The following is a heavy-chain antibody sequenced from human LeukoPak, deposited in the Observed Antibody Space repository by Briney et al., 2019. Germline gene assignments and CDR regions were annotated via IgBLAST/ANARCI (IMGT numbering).Heavy chain of an antibody. CDR2: MNPNSGST. D-gene: IGHD5-12*01. CDR1: GYTFTSYD. Sequence: ASVKVSCKASGYTFTSYDIIWVRQATGQGLEWMGWMNPNSGSTGYAQKFQGRVTITRNTSTSTAYMELSGLRSEDTAVYYCARGRSTGYPYYFEYWGQGTLVTVSS. CDR3: ARGRSTGYPYYFEY. V-gene: IGHV1-8*03. J-gene: IGHJ4*02.